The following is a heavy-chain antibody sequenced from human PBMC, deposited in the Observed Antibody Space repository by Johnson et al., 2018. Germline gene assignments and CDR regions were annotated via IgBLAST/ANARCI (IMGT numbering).Heavy chain of an antibody. CDR2: INPSDGST. Sequence: QVQLVQSGAEVKKPGASVKVSCKASGYTFTSYYMNWVRQAPGQGLEWMGIINPSDGSTAYAQKFQGRVTITRDMSTSTAYTDRSSLRPEDPAVYYCAAVSGLKPRFAAVDIWGQGTMVTVS. CDR3: AAVSGLKPRFAAVDI. V-gene: IGHV1-46*01. D-gene: IGHD3-10*01. J-gene: IGHJ3*02. CDR1: GYTFTSYY.